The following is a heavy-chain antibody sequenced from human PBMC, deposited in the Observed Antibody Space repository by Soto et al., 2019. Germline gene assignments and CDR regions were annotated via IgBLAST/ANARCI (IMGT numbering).Heavy chain of an antibody. CDR3: AHRGYSSDAFDI. CDR1: GFSLSTSGVG. CDR2: IYWDDDK. Sequence: QITLKESGPTLVKPTQTLTLTCTFSGFSLSTSGVGVGWIRQPPGKALEWLALIYWDDDKRYSPSLKSRLTITKDTSKNEAVLTMTNMDPVDTATYYCAHRGYSSDAFDIWGQGTMVTVSS. J-gene: IGHJ3*02. D-gene: IGHD4-4*01. V-gene: IGHV2-5*02.